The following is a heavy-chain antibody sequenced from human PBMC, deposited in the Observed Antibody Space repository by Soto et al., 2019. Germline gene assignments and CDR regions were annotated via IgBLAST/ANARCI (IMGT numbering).Heavy chain of an antibody. Sequence: EVQLLESGGALVQPGGSLRLSCAASGFTFSNHAMNWVRQAPGKGLEWVSTISDSGSTYYADYVKGRFTIPRDNAKYTLYRQMNRLRAEDTGVYYCARDPGGHYCTSTSCSYSLDHWGQGTLFIFPS. D-gene: IGHD2-2*01. CDR2: ISDSGST. CDR1: GFTFSNHA. J-gene: IGHJ4*02. CDR3: ARDPGGHYCTSTSCSYSLDH. V-gene: IGHV3-23*01.